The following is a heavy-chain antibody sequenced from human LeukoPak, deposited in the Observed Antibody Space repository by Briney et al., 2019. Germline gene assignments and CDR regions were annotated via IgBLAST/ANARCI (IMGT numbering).Heavy chain of an antibody. CDR3: ATESSGWPPGAFDI. Sequence: ASVKVSCKVSGCTLTELSMHWVRQAPGKGLEWMGGFDPEDGETIYAQKFQGRVTMTEDTSTDTAYMELSSLRSEDTAVYYCATESSGWPPGAFDIWGQGTMVTVSS. D-gene: IGHD6-19*01. CDR1: GCTLTELS. J-gene: IGHJ3*02. V-gene: IGHV1-24*01. CDR2: FDPEDGET.